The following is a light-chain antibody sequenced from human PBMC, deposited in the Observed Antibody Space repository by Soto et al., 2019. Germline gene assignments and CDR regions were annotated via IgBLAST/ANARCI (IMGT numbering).Light chain of an antibody. CDR3: QQRSNWPLT. CDR1: QSVSSY. V-gene: IGKV3-11*01. Sequence: EIVLTQSPATLSLSPGERATLSCRASQSVSSYLAWYQQKPGQAPRLLTYDASNSATGIPARVSGSGSGTDFTLTISSLEPEDFAVYYCQQRSNWPLTFGGGTKVEIK. CDR2: DAS. J-gene: IGKJ4*01.